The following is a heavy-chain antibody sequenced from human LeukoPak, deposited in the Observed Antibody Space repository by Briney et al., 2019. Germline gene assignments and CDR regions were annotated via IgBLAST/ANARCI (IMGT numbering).Heavy chain of an antibody. CDR3: ARLSGYDYYYYYCMDV. D-gene: IGHD1-1*01. CDR2: IYPGDSDT. V-gene: IGHV5-51*01. J-gene: IGHJ6*03. CDR1: GYSFTSYW. Sequence: GESLKISCKGSGYSFTSYWIGWVRQMPGKGLEWMGIIYPGDSDTRYSPSFQGQVTISADKSISTAYLQWSSLKASDTAMYYCARLSGYDYYYYYCMDVWGKGTTVTVSS.